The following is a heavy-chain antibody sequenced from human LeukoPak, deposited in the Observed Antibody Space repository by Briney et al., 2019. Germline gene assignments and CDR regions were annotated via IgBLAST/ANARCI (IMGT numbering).Heavy chain of an antibody. Sequence: SQTLSLTCAISGDSVSSNSAAWNWIRQSPARGLEWLGRTYYRSKWFSAYAVSVKSRIIINPDTSKNRFSLQLNSVTPEDTVVYYCASGPAVLDPWGQGTLVTVSS. CDR3: ASGPAVLDP. D-gene: IGHD2-2*01. CDR2: TYYRSKWFS. J-gene: IGHJ5*02. CDR1: GDSVSSNSAA. V-gene: IGHV6-1*01.